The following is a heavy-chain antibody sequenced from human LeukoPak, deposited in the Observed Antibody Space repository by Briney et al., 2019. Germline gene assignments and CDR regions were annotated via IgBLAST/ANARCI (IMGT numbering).Heavy chain of an antibody. Sequence: GGSLRLSCAASGFSFSTFGMHWVRQGPGKGLEWVAFIRFDGTIENYADSMKGRFTISRDNSKNTLYLEMNSLRAEDTAVYYCAKPTRGSGSFLIEYWGQGTLVTVSS. CDR1: GFSFSTFG. J-gene: IGHJ4*02. V-gene: IGHV3-30*02. CDR3: AKPTRGSGSFLIEY. D-gene: IGHD1-26*01. CDR2: IRFDGTIE.